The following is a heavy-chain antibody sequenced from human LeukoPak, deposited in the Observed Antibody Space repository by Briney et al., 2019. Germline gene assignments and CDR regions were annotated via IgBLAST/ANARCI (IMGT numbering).Heavy chain of an antibody. V-gene: IGHV3-30*18. D-gene: IGHD3-10*01. CDR3: AKTLKYYYGSGVDY. J-gene: IGHJ4*02. CDR1: GFTFSSYG. CDR2: ISYDGSNK. Sequence: GGSLRLSCAASGFTFSSYGMHWVRQAPGKGLEWVAVISYDGSNKYYADSVKGRFTISRDNSKNTLYLQMNSLRAEDTAVYYCAKTLKYYYGSGVDYWGQGTLVTVSS.